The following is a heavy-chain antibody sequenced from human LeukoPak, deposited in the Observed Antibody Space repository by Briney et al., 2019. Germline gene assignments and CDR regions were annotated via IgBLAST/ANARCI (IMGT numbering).Heavy chain of an antibody. Sequence: SETLSLTCSVSAGSISSSNWWSWVRQSPVKGLEWIGEIYLYGTTNYNPSLKSRVTMSVDRSKNQFSLKLSSVTAADTAVYYCARQKWEQQGRDYYFDGLDVWGPGTTVTVSS. CDR2: IYLYGTT. D-gene: IGHD1-26*01. CDR1: AGSISSSNW. J-gene: IGHJ6*02. V-gene: IGHV4-4*02. CDR3: ARQKWEQQGRDYYFDGLDV.